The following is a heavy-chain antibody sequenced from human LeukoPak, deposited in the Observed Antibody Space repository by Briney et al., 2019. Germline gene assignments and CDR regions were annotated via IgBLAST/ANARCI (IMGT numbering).Heavy chain of an antibody. CDR1: GYSFSSYW. D-gene: IGHD2-2*01. CDR2: IYPGDSRT. Sequence: GESLKISCKGSGYSFSSYWIGWVRQMPGKGLEWMGIIYPGDSRTTYSPSFQGQVTISADKSISTAYLQWSSLEASDTAMYSRHISSLTSCPNYWGPGTLVTVSS. V-gene: IGHV5-51*01. CDR3: HISSLTSCPNY. J-gene: IGHJ4*02.